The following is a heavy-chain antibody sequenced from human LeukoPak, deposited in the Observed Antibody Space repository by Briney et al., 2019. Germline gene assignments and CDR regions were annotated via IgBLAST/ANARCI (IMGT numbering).Heavy chain of an antibody. CDR1: GGSISSYY. J-gene: IGHJ4*02. CDR3: AKRGVVIRVILVGFHKEAYYFDS. Sequence: SETLSLTCTVSGGSISSYYWSWIRQPAGKGLEWIGRIYTSGSTNYNPSLKSRVTMSVDTSKNQFSLKLSSVTAADTAAYFCAKRGVVIRVILVGFHKEAYYFDSWGQGALVTVSS. V-gene: IGHV4-4*07. D-gene: IGHD3-22*01. CDR2: IYTSGST.